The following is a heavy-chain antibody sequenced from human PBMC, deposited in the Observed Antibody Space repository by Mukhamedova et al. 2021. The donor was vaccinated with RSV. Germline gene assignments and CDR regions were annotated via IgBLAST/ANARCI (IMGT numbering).Heavy chain of an antibody. Sequence: YWSWIRQPPGKGLEWIGLISYTGSTNSNYNPSLKSRVTLSVDTSNNQFSLKLNSVTAADTAAYYCAGGGGWQPGYWGQGTL. D-gene: IGHD5-12*01. CDR2: ISYTGST. CDR1: Y. V-gene: IGHV4-59*01. J-gene: IGHJ4*02. CDR3: AGGGGWQPGY.